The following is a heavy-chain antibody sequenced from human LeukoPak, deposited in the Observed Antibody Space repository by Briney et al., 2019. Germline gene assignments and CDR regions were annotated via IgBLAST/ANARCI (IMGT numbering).Heavy chain of an antibody. Sequence: SQTLSLTCTVSGGSISSGDYYWSWIRQPPGKGLEWIGYIYYSGSTYYNPSLKSRVTISVDTFKNQFSLKLSSVTAADTAVYYCARGGIVVDQGWFDPWGQGTLVTVSS. CDR2: IYYSGST. D-gene: IGHD3-22*01. V-gene: IGHV4-30-4*01. CDR1: GGSISSGDYY. CDR3: ARGGIVVDQGWFDP. J-gene: IGHJ5*02.